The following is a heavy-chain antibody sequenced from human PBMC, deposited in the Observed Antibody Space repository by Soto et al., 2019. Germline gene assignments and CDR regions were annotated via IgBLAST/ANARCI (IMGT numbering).Heavy chain of an antibody. V-gene: IGHV3-21*01. CDR3: ARVYGSSISLDY. D-gene: IGHD6-6*01. Sequence: PGGSLRLSCAASGFTFTRYSMNWVRQAPGKGLEWVSSISSTTNYIYYADSMKGRFTVSRDNAKNSVYLEMNSLSAEDTAVYYCARVYGSSISLDYWGQGTLVTVSS. CDR2: ISSTTNYI. J-gene: IGHJ4*02. CDR1: GFTFTRYS.